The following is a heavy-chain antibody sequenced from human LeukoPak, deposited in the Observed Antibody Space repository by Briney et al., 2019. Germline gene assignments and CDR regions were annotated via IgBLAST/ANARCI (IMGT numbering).Heavy chain of an antibody. Sequence: SETLSLTCTVSGGSVSSGSYYWSWIRQPPGKGLEWIGYIYYSGSTNYNPSLKSRVTISVDTSKNQFSLKLSSVTAADTAAYYCASLVAVAGTGWFDPWGQGTLVTVSS. J-gene: IGHJ5*02. CDR3: ASLVAVAGTGWFDP. V-gene: IGHV4-61*01. CDR1: GGSVSSGSYY. CDR2: IYYSGST. D-gene: IGHD6-19*01.